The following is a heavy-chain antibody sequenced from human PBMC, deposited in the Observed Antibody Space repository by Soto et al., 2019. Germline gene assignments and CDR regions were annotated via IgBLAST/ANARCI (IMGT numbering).Heavy chain of an antibody. J-gene: IGHJ5*02. CDR2: ISSSSSYI. D-gene: IGHD2-2*01. Sequence: GGSLRLSCAASGFTFSSYSMNWVRQAPGKGLEWVSSISSSSSYIYYADSVKGRFTISRDNAKNSLYLQMNSLRAEDTAVYYCARVDCSSTSCYFDPWGQGTLVTVSS. CDR3: ARVDCSSTSCYFDP. CDR1: GFTFSSYS. V-gene: IGHV3-21*01.